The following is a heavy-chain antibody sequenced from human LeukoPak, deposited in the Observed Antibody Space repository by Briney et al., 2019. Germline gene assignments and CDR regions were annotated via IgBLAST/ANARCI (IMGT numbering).Heavy chain of an antibody. CDR1: GYSFTSYW. Sequence: GESLKISCKGSGYSFTSYWIGWVRQMPVKGLEWMGIIYPGDSDTRYSPSFQGQVTISADKSISTAYLQWSSLKASDTAMYYCARHWRSGYDPTDAEAFDIWGQGTMVTVSS. J-gene: IGHJ3*02. D-gene: IGHD5-12*01. V-gene: IGHV5-51*01. CDR2: IYPGDSDT. CDR3: ARHWRSGYDPTDAEAFDI.